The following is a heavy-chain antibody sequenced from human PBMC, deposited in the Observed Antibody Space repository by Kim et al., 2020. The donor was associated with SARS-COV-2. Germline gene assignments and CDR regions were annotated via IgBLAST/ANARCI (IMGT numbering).Heavy chain of an antibody. V-gene: IGHV3-74*01. CDR2: INSDGSST. CDR3: VRVEGAIKY. Sequence: GGSLRLSCAASGFTFSSYWMHWVRQTPGKGLVWVSHINSDGSSTSYADSVKGRFTISRDNAKNTLYLQMNSLRAEDTAVYYCVRVEGAIKYWGQGTLVTVSS. CDR1: GFTFSSYW. D-gene: IGHD3-10*01. J-gene: IGHJ4*02.